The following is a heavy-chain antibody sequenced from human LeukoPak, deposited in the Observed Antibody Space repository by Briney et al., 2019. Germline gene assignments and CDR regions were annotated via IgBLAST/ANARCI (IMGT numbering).Heavy chain of an antibody. CDR2: IIPIFGTA. CDR3: ARVGFFGYCSGGSCYADAFDI. Sequence: ASVKVSCKASGGTFSSYAISWVRQAPGQGLEWMGGIIPIFGTANYAQKFQGRVTITADKSTSTAYMELSSLRSEDTAVYYCARVGFFGYCSGGSCYADAFDIWGQGTMVTVSS. J-gene: IGHJ3*02. D-gene: IGHD2-15*01. CDR1: GGTFSSYA. V-gene: IGHV1-69*06.